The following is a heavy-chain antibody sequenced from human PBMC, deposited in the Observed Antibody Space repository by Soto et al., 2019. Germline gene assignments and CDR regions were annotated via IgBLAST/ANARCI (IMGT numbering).Heavy chain of an antibody. J-gene: IGHJ4*02. V-gene: IGHV1-46*01. CDR1: GYIFSNFY. Sequence: QVSLVQSGAEVKKPGASVNVSCKAFGYIFSNFYIHWVRQAPGQGLEWMGIINPNTGGTSYPQKFQGRVTLTRDTSTSTVLMEMSSLTSEDTAVYYCARDKVYGDNSFDFWGQGTLVTVSS. CDR2: INPNTGGT. D-gene: IGHD4-17*01. CDR3: ARDKVYGDNSFDF.